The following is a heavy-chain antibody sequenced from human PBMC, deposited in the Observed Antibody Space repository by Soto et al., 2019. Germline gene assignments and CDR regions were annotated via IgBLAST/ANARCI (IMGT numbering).Heavy chain of an antibody. Sequence: QVQLVESGGGVVQPGRSLRLSCAASGFTFSSYAMHWVRQAPGKGLEWVAVISYDGSNKYYADSVKGRFTISRDNSKNTLYLQMNSLRAEDTAVYYCARGSSVAGYYYYGMDVW. CDR2: ISYDGSNK. CDR1: GFTFSSYA. J-gene: IGHJ6*01. CDR3: ARGSSVAGYYYYGMDV. V-gene: IGHV3-30-3*01. D-gene: IGHD6-19*01.